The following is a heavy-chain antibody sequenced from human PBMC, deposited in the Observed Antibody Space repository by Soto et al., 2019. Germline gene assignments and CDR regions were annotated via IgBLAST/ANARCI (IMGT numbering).Heavy chain of an antibody. J-gene: IGHJ5*02. CDR3: ARGGEGSRFDP. CDR1: GGSIYSYY. Sequence: QVQLQESGPGLVKPSETLSLTCSVSGGSIYSYYWSWIRQPPGKGLEWIGYIYYSGSTNYNPSLKSRVTISVDTSKNQFSLKLTSVTAADTAVYYCARGGEGSRFDPWGQGTLVTVSS. V-gene: IGHV4-59*01. D-gene: IGHD3-10*01. CDR2: IYYSGST.